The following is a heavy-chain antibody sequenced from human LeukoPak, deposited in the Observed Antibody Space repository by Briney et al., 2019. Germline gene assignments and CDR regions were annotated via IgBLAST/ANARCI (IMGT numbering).Heavy chain of an antibody. D-gene: IGHD3-10*01. V-gene: IGHV4-39*01. CDR2: INYGGNT. CDR3: ARRDKHQRGRRPEPYYYGSGRSQFDY. J-gene: IGHJ4*02. CDR1: GGSISSSAYH. Sequence: SETLSLTCTVSGGSISSSAYHWGWIRQPPGKGLEWIGTINYGGNTYYNLSLKSRVIIFLDTSKNQFSLKLSSVTAADTAVYYCARRDKHQRGRRPEPYYYGSGRSQFDYWGQGTLVTVSS.